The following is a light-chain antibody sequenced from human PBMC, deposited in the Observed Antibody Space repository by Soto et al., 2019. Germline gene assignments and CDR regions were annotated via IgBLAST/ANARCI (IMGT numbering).Light chain of an antibody. Sequence: DIQLTQSPASLSASVGDRVTITCRASQGISTYLAWYQQKPGKAPKVLIYAASTLHSGVPSRFSGSGSGRDFTLTISSLQPEDIATYYCHQLNNSPWTFGQGTKVEIK. V-gene: IGKV1-9*01. CDR3: HQLNNSPWT. J-gene: IGKJ1*01. CDR1: QGISTY. CDR2: AAS.